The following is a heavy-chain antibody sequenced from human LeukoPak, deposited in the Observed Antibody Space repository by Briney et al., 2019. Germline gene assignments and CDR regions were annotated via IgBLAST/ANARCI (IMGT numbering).Heavy chain of an antibody. Sequence: SETLSLTCTVSGCSISSGYYWGWIRQPPGKGLEWIGSIYHSGSTYYNPSLKSRVTISVDTSKNQFSLKLSSVTAADTAVYNCVRFTYGSGSYLTSWGPGNLVTVSS. D-gene: IGHD3-10*01. CDR3: VRFTYGSGSYLTS. V-gene: IGHV4-38-2*02. CDR1: GCSISSGYY. CDR2: IYHSGST. J-gene: IGHJ4*02.